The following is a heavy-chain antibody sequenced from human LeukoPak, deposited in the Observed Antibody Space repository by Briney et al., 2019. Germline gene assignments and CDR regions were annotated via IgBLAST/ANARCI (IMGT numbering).Heavy chain of an antibody. CDR1: GYTFTTYD. CDR2: IIPIFGTA. J-gene: IGHJ6*04. Sequence: SVKVSCKASGYTFTTYDINWVRQAPGQGLEWMGGIIPIFGTANYAQKFQGRVTITADKSTSTAYMELSSLRSEDTAVYYCAREVRDIVVVPAAKYYYYYGMDVWGKGTTVTVSS. V-gene: IGHV1-69*06. CDR3: AREVRDIVVVPAAKYYYYYGMDV. D-gene: IGHD2-2*01.